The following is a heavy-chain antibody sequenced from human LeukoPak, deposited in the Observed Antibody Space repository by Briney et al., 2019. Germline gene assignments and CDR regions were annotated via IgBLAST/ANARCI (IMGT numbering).Heavy chain of an antibody. Sequence: PSETLSLTCAVYGGSFSGYYWSWIRQPPGKGLEWIGEINHSGSTNYNPSLKSRVTISVDTSKNQFSLKLSSVTAADTAVYYCARQVVTGTSYFDYWGQGTLVAVSS. CDR3: ARQVVTGTSYFDY. J-gene: IGHJ4*02. CDR1: GGSFSGYY. V-gene: IGHV4-34*01. D-gene: IGHD1-20*01. CDR2: INHSGST.